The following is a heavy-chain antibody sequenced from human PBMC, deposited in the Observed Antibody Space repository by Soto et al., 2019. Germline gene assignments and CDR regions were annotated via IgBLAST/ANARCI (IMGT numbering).Heavy chain of an antibody. V-gene: IGHV3-23*01. CDR1: GFTFSNYA. Sequence: QTGGSLRLSCAASGFTFSNYAMSWVRQAPGRGLEWVSGIVDSGGRAFYADSVQGRFTISRDNSKNTLYLEMNNLRAEDTAIYYCAPVPAASSYYNTDVWGQGTTVTVSS. CDR3: APVPAASSYYNTDV. J-gene: IGHJ6*02. D-gene: IGHD2-2*01. CDR2: IVDSGGRA.